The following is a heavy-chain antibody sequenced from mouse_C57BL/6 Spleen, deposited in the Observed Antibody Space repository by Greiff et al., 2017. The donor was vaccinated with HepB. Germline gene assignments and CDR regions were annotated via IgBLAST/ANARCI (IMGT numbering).Heavy chain of an antibody. Sequence: EVQLQQSGPELVKPGASVKIPCKASGYTFTDYNMDWVKQSHGKSLEWIGDINPNNGGTIYNQKFKGKATLTVDKSSSPAYMELRSLTSEDTAVYYCARGFEYDAWFAYWGQGTLVTVSA. CDR3: ARGFEYDAWFAY. CDR1: GYTFTDYN. J-gene: IGHJ3*01. D-gene: IGHD2-4*01. CDR2: INPNNGGT. V-gene: IGHV1-18*01.